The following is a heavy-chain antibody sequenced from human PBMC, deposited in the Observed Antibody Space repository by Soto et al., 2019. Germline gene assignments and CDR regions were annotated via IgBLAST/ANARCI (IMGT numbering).Heavy chain of an antibody. V-gene: IGHV3-11*01. J-gene: IGHJ6*03. Sequence: GGSLRLSCAASGFTFSDYYMSWIRQAPGKGLEWVSYISSSGSTIYYADSVKGRFTISRDNAKNSLYLQMNSLRAEDTAVYYCARYCSSIRCRYYYYYYMDVWGKGTTVTVSS. D-gene: IGHD2-2*01. CDR3: ARYCSSIRCRYYYYYYMDV. CDR2: ISSSGSTI. CDR1: GFTFSDYY.